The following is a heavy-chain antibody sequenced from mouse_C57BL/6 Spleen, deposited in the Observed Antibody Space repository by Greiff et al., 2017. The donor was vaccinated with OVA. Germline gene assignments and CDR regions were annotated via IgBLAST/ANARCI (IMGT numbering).Heavy chain of an antibody. Sequence: VKLVESGPALVAPSQSLSITCTVSGFSLTSYAISWVRQPPGKGLEWLGVIWTGGGTNYNSALKSRLSISKDNSKSQVFLKMNSLQTDDTARYYCARNKDYGSSSHFDYWGQGTTLTVSS. CDR2: IWTGGGT. CDR3: ARNKDYGSSSHFDY. CDR1: GFSLTSYA. V-gene: IGHV2-9-1*01. J-gene: IGHJ2*01. D-gene: IGHD1-1*01.